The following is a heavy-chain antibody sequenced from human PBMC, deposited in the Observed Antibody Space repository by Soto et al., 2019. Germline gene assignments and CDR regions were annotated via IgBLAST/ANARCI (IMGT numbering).Heavy chain of an antibody. CDR2: IIPIFGTA. V-gene: IGHV1-69*06. CDR1: GGTFSSYA. J-gene: IGHJ6*02. Sequence: SVKVSCKASGGTFSSYAISWVRQAPGQGLEWMGGIIPIFGTANYAQKFQGRVTITADKSTSTAYMELSSLRSEDTAVYYCASAIYDFWSGYHSSPYYYYGMDVWGQGTTVT. D-gene: IGHD3-3*01. CDR3: ASAIYDFWSGYHSSPYYYYGMDV.